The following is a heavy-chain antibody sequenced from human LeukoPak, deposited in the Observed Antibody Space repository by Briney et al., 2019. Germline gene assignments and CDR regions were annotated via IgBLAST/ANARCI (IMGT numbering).Heavy chain of an antibody. CDR3: ARDNGVVHGVYYMDV. Sequence: AGGSLRLSCAASGFTFSNYWMTWVRQAPGKGPEWVADIKQDGSEKLYVKSVRGRFTISRDNSKMSLFLQMNSLRAEDTAVYYCARDNGVVHGVYYMDVWGKGTTVTVS. V-gene: IGHV3-7*01. D-gene: IGHD3-3*01. J-gene: IGHJ6*03. CDR2: IKQDGSEK. CDR1: GFTFSNYW.